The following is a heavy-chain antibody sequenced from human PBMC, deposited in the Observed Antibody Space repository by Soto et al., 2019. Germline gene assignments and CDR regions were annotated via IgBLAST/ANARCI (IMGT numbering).Heavy chain of an antibody. D-gene: IGHD2-15*01. J-gene: IGHJ4*01. CDR3: ARGSCIGVSCYSFHFDY. Sequence: QVQLVQSGAAVKKPGSSVNVSCKASGYTFTSYAMHWVRQAPGQRLEWMGWINAANGNTIYSQKFQGRGTITRDTSASTAYIQLSSLRSEDTAVYYCARGSCIGVSCYSFHFDYWGHGNLVTGSS. CDR2: INAANGNT. CDR1: GYTFTSYA. V-gene: IGHV1-3*01.